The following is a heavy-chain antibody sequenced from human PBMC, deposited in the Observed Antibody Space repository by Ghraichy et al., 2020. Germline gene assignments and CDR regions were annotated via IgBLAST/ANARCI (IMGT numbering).Heavy chain of an antibody. CDR3: ARDSPRHGDSPH. CDR2: ISSSSSYT. D-gene: IGHD4-17*01. CDR1: GFTFSDYY. Sequence: GGSLRLSCAASGFTFSDYYMSWIRQAPGKGLEWVSYISSSSSYTNYADSVKGRFTISRDNAKNSLYLQMNSLRAEDTAVYYCARDSPRHGDSPHWGQGTLVTVSS. V-gene: IGHV3-11*06. J-gene: IGHJ4*02.